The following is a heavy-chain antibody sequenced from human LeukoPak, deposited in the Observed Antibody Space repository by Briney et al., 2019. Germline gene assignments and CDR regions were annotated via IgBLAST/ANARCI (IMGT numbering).Heavy chain of an antibody. V-gene: IGHV3-48*01. CDR2: ISGSSSTI. CDR3: ARVHGGYPFDY. Sequence: PGRSLRLSCAASGFIFNSFGMNWVRQAPGKGLEWASYISGSSSTIYYADSVKGRFTISRDNAKNSLYMQMNSLRAEDTAVYYCARVHGGYPFDYWGQGTLVTVSS. D-gene: IGHD2-15*01. J-gene: IGHJ4*02. CDR1: GFIFNSFG.